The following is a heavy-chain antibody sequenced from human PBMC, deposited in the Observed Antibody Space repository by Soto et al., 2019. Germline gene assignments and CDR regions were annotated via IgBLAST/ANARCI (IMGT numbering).Heavy chain of an antibody. J-gene: IGHJ3*02. D-gene: IGHD6-19*01. CDR1: GYTFTSYA. CDR2: INAGNGNT. V-gene: IGHV1-3*01. CDR3: ARVLLQLAVAGTEAFDI. Sequence: ASVKVSCKASGYTFTSYAMHWVRQAPGQRLEWMGWINAGNGNTKYSQKFQGRVTITRDTSASTAYMELSSLRSEDTAVYYCARVLLQLAVAGTEAFDIWGQGTMVTVSS.